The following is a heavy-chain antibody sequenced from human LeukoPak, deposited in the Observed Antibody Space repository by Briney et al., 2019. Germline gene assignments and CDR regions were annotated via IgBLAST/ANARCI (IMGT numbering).Heavy chain of an antibody. CDR2: IYYSGST. CDR1: AGSMSRYY. CDR3: ARDRYMRGDGFDI. Sequence: SETLSLTCTVAAGSMSRYYWGWLRQPPGKGLEWIGYIYYSGSTNYNPSLKSRVTISVDTSKNQFSLKLSSVTAADTAVYYCARDRYMRGDGFDIWGQGTMVTVSS. V-gene: IGHV4-59*01. D-gene: IGHD5-24*01. J-gene: IGHJ3*02.